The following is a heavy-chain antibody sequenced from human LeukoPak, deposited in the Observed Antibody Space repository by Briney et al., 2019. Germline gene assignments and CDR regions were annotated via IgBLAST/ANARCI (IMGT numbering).Heavy chain of an antibody. CDR2: IRYDGTNK. V-gene: IGHV3-30*02. CDR3: ATFPYYFDSSGSYYFDF. J-gene: IGHJ4*02. CDR1: GFTFSNYG. Sequence: PGGSLRLSCAASGFTFSNYGMHWVRQAPGKGLDWVAFIRYDGTNKYYADSVKGRFTISRDNSKNTLYLQMNSLRAEDTAVFYCATFPYYFDSSGSYYFDFWGQGTLVTVSS. D-gene: IGHD3-22*01.